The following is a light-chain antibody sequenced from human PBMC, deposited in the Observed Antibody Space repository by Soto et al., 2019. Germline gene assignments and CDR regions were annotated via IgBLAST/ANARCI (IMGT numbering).Light chain of an antibody. J-gene: IGKJ5*01. CDR2: DAS. Sequence: EIVVTQPPATLSLSPGESATLSCRASQSVSSYLAWDQQKPGQAPRLLIYDASNRATGIPARFSGSGSGTDFTLTISSLEPEDFAVYYCQQRSNWLFTFGQGTRLEI. CDR3: QQRSNWLFT. V-gene: IGKV3-11*01. CDR1: QSVSSY.